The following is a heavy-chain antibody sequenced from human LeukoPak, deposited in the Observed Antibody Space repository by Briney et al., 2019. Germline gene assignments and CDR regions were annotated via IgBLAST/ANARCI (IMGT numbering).Heavy chain of an antibody. Sequence: SETLSLTRTVSGYSISSGYYWGWIRQPPGKGLEWIGSIYHSGSTYYNPSLKSRVTISVDTSKNQFSLKLSSVTAADTAVYYCARDYYDSSGYYVPYYFDYWGQGTLVTVSS. V-gene: IGHV4-38-2*02. CDR3: ARDYYDSSGYYVPYYFDY. CDR2: IYHSGST. J-gene: IGHJ4*02. CDR1: GYSISSGYY. D-gene: IGHD3-22*01.